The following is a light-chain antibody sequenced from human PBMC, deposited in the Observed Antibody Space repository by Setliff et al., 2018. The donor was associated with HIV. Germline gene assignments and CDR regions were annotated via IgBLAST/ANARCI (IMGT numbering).Light chain of an antibody. Sequence: QSVLTQPASVSGSPGQSITIPCTGTSSDVGDYKYVSWYQQLPGKAPKLMLYDVSHRPSGVSNRFSGSKSGDTASLTISGLQADDEANYYCSSYSSSTSFYVFGTGTKVTVL. CDR3: SSYSSSTSFYV. V-gene: IGLV2-14*03. CDR1: SSDVGDYKY. CDR2: DVS. J-gene: IGLJ1*01.